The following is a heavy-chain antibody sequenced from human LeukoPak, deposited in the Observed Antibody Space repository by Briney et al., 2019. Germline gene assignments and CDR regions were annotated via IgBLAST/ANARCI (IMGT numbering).Heavy chain of an antibody. CDR2: ISYDGSNK. D-gene: IGHD3/OR15-3a*01. J-gene: IGHJ4*02. Sequence: PGGSLRLSCAASGFTFSSYGMHWVRQAPGKGLEWVAVISYDGSNKYYADSVKGRFTISRDNSKNTLYLQMNSLRAEDTAVYYCAKGLDGDYWGQGTLVTVSS. CDR3: AKGLDGDY. V-gene: IGHV3-30*18. CDR1: GFTFSSYG.